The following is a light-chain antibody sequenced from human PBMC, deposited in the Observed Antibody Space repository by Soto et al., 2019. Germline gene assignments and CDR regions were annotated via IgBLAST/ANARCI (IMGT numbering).Light chain of an antibody. V-gene: IGLV2-23*01. J-gene: IGLJ1*01. CDR3: CSFPGTSTLYV. CDR2: EGS. Sequence: QSVLTQPASVSGSPGQSLTISCTGTSSDVGSSNFVSWYQQHPGKAPKLIIYEGSRRPSGVSGRFSGSKSGNAASLTISGLQAEDGADYYCCSFPGTSTLYVFGSGTKVTVL. CDR1: SSDVGSSNF.